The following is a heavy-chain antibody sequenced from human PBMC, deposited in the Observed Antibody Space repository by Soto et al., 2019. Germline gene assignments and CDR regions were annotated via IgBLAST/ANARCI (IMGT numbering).Heavy chain of an antibody. CDR3: VRGLLAYFDF. J-gene: IGHJ4*02. D-gene: IGHD3-10*01. CDR2: ISGSGA. CDR1: GFTFSNYP. V-gene: IGHV3-23*01. Sequence: GGSLRLSCAASGFTFSNYPMSWVRQAPGKGLEWVSVISGSGAFYADSVKGRFTISRDHSKNTLYLQMNSLRGDDTAVYYCVRGLLAYFDFWGQGTPVTVSS.